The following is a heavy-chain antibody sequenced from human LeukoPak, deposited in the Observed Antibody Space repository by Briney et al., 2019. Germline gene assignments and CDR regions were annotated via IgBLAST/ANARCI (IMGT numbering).Heavy chain of an antibody. Sequence: GRSLRLSCAVSGFNFDDYAMHWVRQAPGRGLEWVSGINWKTGNGIYADSVKGRFTISRDNAKNSLYLQMSSLRAEDTALYYGTRRAARWQFDLWGRGTLLTVSS. CDR3: TRRAARWQFDL. J-gene: IGHJ2*01. V-gene: IGHV3-9*01. CDR2: INWKTGNG. CDR1: GFNFDDYA. D-gene: IGHD5-24*01.